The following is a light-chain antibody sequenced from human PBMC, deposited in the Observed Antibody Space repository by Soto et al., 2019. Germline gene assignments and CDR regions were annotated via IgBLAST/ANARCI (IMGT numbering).Light chain of an antibody. Sequence: DMQLTQSHSTLSASVGERVTLTCRASQTIDSWLAWYQQRPGKPPNLLIYKASTLASGVPSRFSGSGSGTEFTLTINSLQPDDFATYYCQQYHIYSGTFGQGTKVDIK. CDR3: QQYHIYSGT. V-gene: IGKV1-5*03. CDR1: QTIDSW. CDR2: KAS. J-gene: IGKJ1*01.